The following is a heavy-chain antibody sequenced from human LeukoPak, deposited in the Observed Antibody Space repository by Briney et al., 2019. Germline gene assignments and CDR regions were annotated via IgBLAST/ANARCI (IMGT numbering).Heavy chain of an antibody. V-gene: IGHV4-39*07. D-gene: IGHD3-22*01. CDR1: GGSISSSSYY. CDR2: IYYSGST. Sequence: SETLSLTCTVSGGSISSSSYYWGWIRQPPGKGLEWIGSIYYSGSTNYNPSLKSRVTISVDTSKNQFSLKLSSVTAADTAVYYCATAYYDSTGYYYALDYWGQGTLVTVSS. J-gene: IGHJ4*02. CDR3: ATAYYDSTGYYYALDY.